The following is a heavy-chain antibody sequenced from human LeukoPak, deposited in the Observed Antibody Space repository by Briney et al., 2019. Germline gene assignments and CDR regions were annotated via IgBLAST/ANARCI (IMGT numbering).Heavy chain of an antibody. CDR3: ASSGYDSYYFDY. V-gene: IGHV4-34*01. D-gene: IGHD5-12*01. Sequence: PSETLSLTCDVYGGSFRGYYWSWIRQPPGKGLEWIGEINRSGSTNYNPSLKSRVTISVDTSKNQFSLKLSSVTAADTAVYYCASSGYDSYYFDYWGQGTLVTVSS. CDR2: INRSGST. CDR1: GGSFRGYY. J-gene: IGHJ4*02.